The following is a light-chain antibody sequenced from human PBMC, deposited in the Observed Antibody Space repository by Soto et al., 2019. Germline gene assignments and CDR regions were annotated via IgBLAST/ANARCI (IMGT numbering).Light chain of an antibody. CDR2: DAS. Sequence: DFQMTQSPSTLSASVGDRVTITCRASQNIRSRLAWFQQKPGKAPKLLIYDASSLESGVPQRFSGSGSGTDFTLNISSLQTDDFAVYYCQQYNNWPPWTVGKGNKVHIK. J-gene: IGKJ1*01. V-gene: IGKV1-5*01. CDR3: QQYNNWPPWT. CDR1: QNIRSR.